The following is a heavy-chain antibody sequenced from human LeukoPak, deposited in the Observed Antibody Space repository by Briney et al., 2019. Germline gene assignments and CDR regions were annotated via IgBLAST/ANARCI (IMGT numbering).Heavy chain of an antibody. CDR3: AREDDYYFN. D-gene: IGHD5-24*01. Sequence: ASVKVSCKASGYTFTGYYMHWVRQAPGQGLEWMGWINPNSGGTNYAQKFQGRVAMTRATSIGTAYMELTRLTSDDTAVYFCAREDDYYFNWGQGALVTVSS. V-gene: IGHV1-2*02. CDR1: GYTFTGYY. CDR2: INPNSGGT. J-gene: IGHJ4*02.